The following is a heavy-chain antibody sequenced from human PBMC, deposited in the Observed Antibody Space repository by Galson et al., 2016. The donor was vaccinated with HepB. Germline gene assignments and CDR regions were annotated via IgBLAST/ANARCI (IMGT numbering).Heavy chain of an antibody. CDR2: ISSSGXXX. V-gene: IGHV3-48*03. D-gene: IGHD1-20*01. J-gene: IGHJ3*02. CDR3: XXPRDNYXXPIDI. CDR1: XXXFSRYX. Sequence: RLSCXASXXXFSRYXXNWVXXAPGKGLEXXXYISSSGXXXYYADSVKGRFSXXRDNAKNLLYLXMNSLRXXDTXXLYCXXPRDNYXXPIDIXGQGRRVTXXS.